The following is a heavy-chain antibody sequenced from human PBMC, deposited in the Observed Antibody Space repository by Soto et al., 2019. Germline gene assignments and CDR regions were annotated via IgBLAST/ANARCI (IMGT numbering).Heavy chain of an antibody. CDR2: IIPIFGTA. CDR1: GGTFSSYA. Sequence: QVQLVQSGAEVKKPGSSVKVSCKASGGTFSSYAISWVRQAPGQGLEWMGGIIPIFGTANYAQKFQGRVTMTADESTSTAYMELSSLRSEDTAVYYCARSHIVVVTATAYYYYGMDVWGQGTTVTVSS. J-gene: IGHJ6*02. V-gene: IGHV1-69*01. CDR3: ARSHIVVVTATAYYYYGMDV. D-gene: IGHD2-21*02.